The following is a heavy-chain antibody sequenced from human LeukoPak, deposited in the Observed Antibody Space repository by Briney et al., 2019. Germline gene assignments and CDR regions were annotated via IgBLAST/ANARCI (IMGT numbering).Heavy chain of an antibody. CDR1: GFTFSSYG. Sequence: GRSLRLSCAASGFTFSSYGMHWVRQAPGKGLEWVAVIWYDGSNKYYADSVKGRFTISRDNSKNTLYLQMNSLRAEDTAVYYCARDAPYYYDSSGYYSPSPLDYWGQGTLVTVSS. CDR2: IWYDGSNK. CDR3: ARDAPYYYDSSGYYSPSPLDY. J-gene: IGHJ4*02. D-gene: IGHD3-22*01. V-gene: IGHV3-33*01.